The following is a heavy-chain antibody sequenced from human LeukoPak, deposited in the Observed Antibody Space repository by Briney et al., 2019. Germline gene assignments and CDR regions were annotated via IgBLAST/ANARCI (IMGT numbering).Heavy chain of an antibody. CDR2: IIPILGIA. V-gene: IGHV1-69*04. D-gene: IGHD3-10*01. J-gene: IGHJ4*02. CDR3: ASATGSGSYYY. Sequence: PGRSLRLSCAASGFTFSSYAISWVRQAPGQGLEWMGRIIPILGIANYAQKFQGRVTITADKSTSTAYMELSSLRSEDTAVYYCASATGSGSYYYWGQGTLVTVSS. CDR1: GFTFSSYA.